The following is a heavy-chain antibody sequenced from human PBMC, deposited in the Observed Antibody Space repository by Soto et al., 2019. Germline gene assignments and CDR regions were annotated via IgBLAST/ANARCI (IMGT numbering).Heavy chain of an antibody. J-gene: IGHJ4*02. CDR3: ARANWYSEY. CDR1: GGSISSSSYY. V-gene: IGHV4-39*07. CDR2: VYYNGST. Sequence: SETLSLTCTVSGGSISSSSYYWGWIRQSPGKGLEWIGYVYYNGSTNYNPSLKSRVTMSVDTSKNQVSLNPTSLTAADTATYYCARANWYSEYSGQSIPVTVSS. D-gene: IGHD7-27*01.